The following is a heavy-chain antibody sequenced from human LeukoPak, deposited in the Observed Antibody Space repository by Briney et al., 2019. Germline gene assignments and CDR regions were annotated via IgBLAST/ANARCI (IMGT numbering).Heavy chain of an antibody. D-gene: IGHD5-18*01. CDR2: IVPILGIA. CDR1: GYTFTSYG. J-gene: IGHJ3*01. V-gene: IGHV1-69*04. CDR3: ARDQGDNSYGYYAIWYAFDV. Sequence: ASVKVSCKASGYTFTSYGISWVRQAPGQGLEWMGRIVPILGIANYAQEFQGRLIITADKATSSAYMELSSLRSEDTAVYYCARDQGDNSYGYYAIWYAFDVWGQGTMVTVSS.